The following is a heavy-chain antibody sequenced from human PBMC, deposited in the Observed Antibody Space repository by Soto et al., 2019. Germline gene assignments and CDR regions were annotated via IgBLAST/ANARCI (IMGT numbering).Heavy chain of an antibody. CDR2: ISESGTGT. Sequence: EVHLLESGGGLVQPGESLRLSCGASGFTFSSCVMTWVRQAPGKGLEWVSCISESGTGTYYADSVKGRFTISRDNSKNTKYLQMNNLSAEDTGVYYCAKGLINGRWYAEDWGQGTLVTVSS. CDR3: AKGLINGRWYAED. J-gene: IGHJ4*02. D-gene: IGHD6-13*01. V-gene: IGHV3-23*01. CDR1: GFTFSSCV.